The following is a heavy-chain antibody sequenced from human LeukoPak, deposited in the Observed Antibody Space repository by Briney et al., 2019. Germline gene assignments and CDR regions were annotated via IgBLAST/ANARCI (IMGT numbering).Heavy chain of an antibody. CDR1: GFTFISYS. Sequence: TSGGSLRLSCAASGFTFISYSTNWVRQAPGKGLEWVSSISSSSSYIYYADSVKGRFTISRDNSKNTLYLQMNSLRAEDTAVYYCARAYYYDSSGYIDYWGQGTLVTVSS. D-gene: IGHD3-22*01. CDR3: ARAYYYDSSGYIDY. CDR2: ISSSSSYI. J-gene: IGHJ4*02. V-gene: IGHV3-21*01.